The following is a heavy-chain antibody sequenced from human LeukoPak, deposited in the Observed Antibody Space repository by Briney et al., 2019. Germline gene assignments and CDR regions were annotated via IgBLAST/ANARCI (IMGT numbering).Heavy chain of an antibody. Sequence: SETLSLTCTVSGGSISSSSYYWGWIRQPPGKGLEWIGSIYYSGSTYYNPSLKSRVTISVDTSKNQFSLKLSSVTAADTAVYYCALELYCSGGSCYPNFDYWGQGTLVTVSS. D-gene: IGHD2-15*01. V-gene: IGHV4-39*07. CDR2: IYYSGST. J-gene: IGHJ4*02. CDR3: ALELYCSGGSCYPNFDY. CDR1: GGSISSSSYY.